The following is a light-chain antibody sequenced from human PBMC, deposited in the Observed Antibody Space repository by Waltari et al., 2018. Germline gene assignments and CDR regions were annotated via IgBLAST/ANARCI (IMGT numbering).Light chain of an antibody. CDR1: QSINSW. CDR3: QRYNDYPWA. CDR2: RAS. Sequence: DIQMTQSPSTLSASVGDRVTITCRASQSINSWLAWDQQKPGKAPKLRCYRASNLESGVPSRFSGSGSGTEFTLTISSLQPDDFATYYCQRYNDYPWAFGQGTKVEIK. V-gene: IGKV1-5*03. J-gene: IGKJ1*01.